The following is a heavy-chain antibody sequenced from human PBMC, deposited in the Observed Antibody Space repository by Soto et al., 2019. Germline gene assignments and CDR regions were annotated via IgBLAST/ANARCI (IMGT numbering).Heavy chain of an antibody. V-gene: IGHV3-33*01. CDR2: IWYDGSNK. Sequence: QVQLVESGGGVVQPGRSLRLSCAASGFTFSSYGMHWVRQAPGKGLEWVAVIWYDGSNKYYADSVKGRFTISRDNSKNTLYLQMNSLRAEDTAVYYCARGSRLLPDRGWYFDLWGRGTLVTVSS. CDR1: GFTFSSYG. CDR3: ARGSRLLPDRGWYFDL. J-gene: IGHJ2*01. D-gene: IGHD4-17*01.